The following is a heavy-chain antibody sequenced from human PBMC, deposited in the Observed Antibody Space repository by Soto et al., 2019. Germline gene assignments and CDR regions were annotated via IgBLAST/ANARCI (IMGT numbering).Heavy chain of an antibody. V-gene: IGHV4-34*01. CDR2: INHSGST. CDR3: ASYVWGSYRPLFDD. D-gene: IGHD3-16*02. CDR1: GGSFSGYY. Sequence: SETLSLTCAVYGGSFSGYYWSWIRQPPGKGLEWIGEINHSGSTNYNPSLRSRVTISVDTSKNQFSLKLSSVTAADTAVYYCASYVWGSYRPLFDDWGQGTLVTVSS. J-gene: IGHJ4*02.